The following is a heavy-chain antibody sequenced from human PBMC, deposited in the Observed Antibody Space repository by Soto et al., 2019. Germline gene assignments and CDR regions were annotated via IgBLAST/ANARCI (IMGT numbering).Heavy chain of an antibody. J-gene: IGHJ4*02. V-gene: IGHV3-73*02. CDR1: GFSFSAAA. Sequence: EVQLVESGGGLVHPGGSLKLSCAASGFSFSAAAMHWVRQASGRGLEWIGRIRSKSNNYATIYSASVKGRFIISRDDSKNTAYFEMTSLKYEDTGVYYCTTLNRIGSDYWSQGSLVTVSS. CDR2: IRSKSNNYAT. D-gene: IGHD5-12*01. CDR3: TTLNRIGSDY.